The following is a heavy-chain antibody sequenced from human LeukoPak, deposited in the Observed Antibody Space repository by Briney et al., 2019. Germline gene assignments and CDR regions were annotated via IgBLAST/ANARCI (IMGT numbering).Heavy chain of an antibody. D-gene: IGHD3-22*01. Sequence: PLETLSLTCTVSVGSVSSSDYFWGWVRRAPGKGLEWVSVIYPGGYTHYADSVKGRFTISRDDSKNTLYLQMNSLRAEDTALYYCARLPYYGDTSGYYYHWGQGTLVTVSS. CDR1: VGSVSSSDYF. CDR3: ARLPYYGDTSGYYYH. J-gene: IGHJ5*02. V-gene: IGHV3-66*04. CDR2: IYPGGYT.